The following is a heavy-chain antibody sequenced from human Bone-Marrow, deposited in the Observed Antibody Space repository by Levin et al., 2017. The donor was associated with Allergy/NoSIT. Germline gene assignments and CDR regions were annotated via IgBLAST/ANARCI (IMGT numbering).Heavy chain of an antibody. D-gene: IGHD2-2*01. Sequence: VASVKVSCKASGYTFTGYYMHWVRQAPGQGLEWMGWINPNSGGTNYAQKFQGRVTMTRDTSISTAYMELSRLRSDDTAVYYCARTSCCFRSYYFDYWGQGTLVTVSS. J-gene: IGHJ4*02. CDR2: INPNSGGT. V-gene: IGHV1-2*02. CDR3: ARTSCCFRSYYFDY. CDR1: GYTFTGYY.